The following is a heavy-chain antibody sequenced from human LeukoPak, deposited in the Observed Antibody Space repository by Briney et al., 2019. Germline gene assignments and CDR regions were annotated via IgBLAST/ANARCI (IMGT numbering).Heavy chain of an antibody. CDR2: VSSSSSYI. CDR1: GFTFSSYS. J-gene: IGHJ6*02. Sequence: GGSLRLSCAASGFTFSSYSMNWVRQAPGKGLEWVSSVSSSSSYIYYADSVKGRFTISRDNAKNSLYLQMNSLRAEDTAVYYCASRPDYYYYYGMDVWGQGTTVTVSS. CDR3: ASRPDYYYYYGMDV. V-gene: IGHV3-21*01.